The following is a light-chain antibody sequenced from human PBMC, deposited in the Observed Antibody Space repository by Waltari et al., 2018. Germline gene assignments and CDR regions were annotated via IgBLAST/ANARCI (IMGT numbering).Light chain of an antibody. J-gene: IGLJ2*01. CDR3: CSYAGSYTLVV. V-gene: IGLV2-11*01. Sequence: QSALTQPRSVSGSPGQSVTISCTGTSSAVGGYNSVSWYQQHPGKAPKLMIYDVSKRPSGVPDRFSGSKSGNTASLTISGLQAEDEADYYCCSYAGSYTLVVFGGGTKLTVL. CDR2: DVS. CDR1: SSAVGGYNS.